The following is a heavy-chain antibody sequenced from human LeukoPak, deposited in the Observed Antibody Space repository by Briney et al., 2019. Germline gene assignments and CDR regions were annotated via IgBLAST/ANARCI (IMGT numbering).Heavy chain of an antibody. D-gene: IGHD1-26*01. J-gene: IGHJ5*02. CDR3: ARLLTGGWFDP. CDR2: IYYSGST. Sequence: SETLSLTCTVSGGSISSYYWSWIRQPPGKGLEWIGYIYYSGSTNYNPSLKSRVTISVDTSKNQFSLKLSSVTAADTAVYYCARLLTGGWFDPWGQGTLVTVSS. V-gene: IGHV4-59*01. CDR1: GGSISSYY.